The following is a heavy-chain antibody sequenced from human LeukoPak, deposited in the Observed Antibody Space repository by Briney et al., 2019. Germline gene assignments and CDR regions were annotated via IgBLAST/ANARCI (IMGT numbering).Heavy chain of an antibody. J-gene: IGHJ4*02. CDR2: IKTESDGATT. CDR3: AREYYYDSSDYATFNFDH. Sequence: SGGSLRLSCAASGFTFSNGWMSWVRQAPRKGLEWVGQIKTESDGATTEYAAPVKGRFTISRDNAKNSLYLQMSSLRAEDTALYYCAREYYYDSSDYATFNFDHWGQGTQVTVSS. D-gene: IGHD3-22*01. V-gene: IGHV3-15*01. CDR1: GFTFSNGW.